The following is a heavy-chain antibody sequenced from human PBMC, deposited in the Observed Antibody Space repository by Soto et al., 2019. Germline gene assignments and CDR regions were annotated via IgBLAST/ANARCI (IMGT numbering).Heavy chain of an antibody. V-gene: IGHV3-33*01. D-gene: IGHD3-10*01. CDR3: ARDLRDRDYYGSGSTDDY. Sequence: GGSLRLSCAASGFTFSSYGMHWVRQAPGKGLEWVAVIWYDGSNKYYADSVKGRFTISRDNSKNTLYLQMNSLRAEDTAVYYCARDLRDRDYYGSGSTDDYWGQGALVTVSS. CDR2: IWYDGSNK. CDR1: GFTFSSYG. J-gene: IGHJ4*02.